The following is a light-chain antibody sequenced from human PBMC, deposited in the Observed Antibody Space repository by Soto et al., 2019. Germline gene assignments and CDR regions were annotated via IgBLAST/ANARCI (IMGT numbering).Light chain of an antibody. CDR2: DVS. Sequence: QSALTQPASGSGSPGQWITIYCTGTSSDVGGYNYVSWYQQHPGKAPKLMIYDVSNRPSGVSNRFSGSKSGNTASLTISGLQAEDEADYYCSSYTSSSTLVVFGGGTKVTVL. CDR3: SSYTSSSTLVV. CDR1: SSDVGGYNY. V-gene: IGLV2-14*01. J-gene: IGLJ2*01.